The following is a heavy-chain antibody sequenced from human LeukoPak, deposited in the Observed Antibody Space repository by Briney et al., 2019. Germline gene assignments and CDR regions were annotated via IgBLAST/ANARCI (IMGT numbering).Heavy chain of an antibody. J-gene: IGHJ6*03. CDR2: INPNSGGT. D-gene: IGHD2-2*01. CDR1: GYTFTGYY. CDR3: ARGYCSSTSCYDGSYYYYMDV. V-gene: IGHV1-2*06. Sequence: ASVKVSCKASGYTFTGYYMHWVRQAPGQGLEWMGRINPNSGGTNYAQRFQGRVTMTRDTSISTAYMELSRLRSDDTAVYYCARGYCSSTSCYDGSYYYYMDVWGKGTTVTVSS.